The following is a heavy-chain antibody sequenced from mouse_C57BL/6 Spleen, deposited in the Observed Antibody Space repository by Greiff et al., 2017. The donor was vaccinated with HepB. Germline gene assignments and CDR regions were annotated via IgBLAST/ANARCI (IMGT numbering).Heavy chain of an antibody. V-gene: IGHV3-6*01. CDR1: GYSITSGYY. Sequence: EVKLQESGPGLVKPSQSLSLTCSVTGYSITSGYYWNWIRQFPGNKLEWMGYISYDGSNNYNPSLKNRISITRDTSKNQFFLKLNSVTTKDTAKYYCARENWGYDRYAMDYWGQGTSVTVSS. J-gene: IGHJ4*01. D-gene: IGHD2-2*01. CDR2: ISYDGSN. CDR3: ARENWGYDRYAMDY.